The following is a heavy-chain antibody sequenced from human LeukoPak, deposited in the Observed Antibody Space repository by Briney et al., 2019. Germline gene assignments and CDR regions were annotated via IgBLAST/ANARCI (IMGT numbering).Heavy chain of an antibody. CDR2: MWYDGNNK. Sequence: GGSLRLSCAASGFTFSSYGMHWVRQAPGKGLEWVAVMWYDGNNKYYADSVKGRFTISRDNSKNTLYLQMNSLRAEDTAVYYCARSTSSEYDIYHFDYWGQGTLVTVSS. D-gene: IGHD3-9*01. CDR1: GFTFSSYG. V-gene: IGHV3-33*01. J-gene: IGHJ4*02. CDR3: ARSTSSEYDIYHFDY.